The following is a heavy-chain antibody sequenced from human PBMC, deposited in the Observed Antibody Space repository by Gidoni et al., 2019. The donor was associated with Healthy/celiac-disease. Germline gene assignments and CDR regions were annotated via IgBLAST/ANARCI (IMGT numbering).Heavy chain of an antibody. D-gene: IGHD6-19*01. CDR2: IYYSGST. V-gene: IGHV4-31*03. CDR1: GGSISSGGYY. CDR3: ARGIPPSSSGWYSDAFDI. J-gene: IGHJ3*02. Sequence: QVQLQESGPGLVKPSQPLSLTCTVSGGSISSGGYYWSWIRQHPGKGLEWIGYIYYSGSTYYNPSLKSRVTISVDTSKNQFSLKLSAVTAADTAVYYCARGIPPSSSGWYSDAFDIWGQGTMVTVSS.